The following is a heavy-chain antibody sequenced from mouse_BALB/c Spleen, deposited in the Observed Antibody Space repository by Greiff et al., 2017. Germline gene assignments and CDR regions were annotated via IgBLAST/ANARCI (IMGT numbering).Heavy chain of an antibody. Sequence: QVQLQQSGAELVRPGSSVKISCKASGYAFSSYWMNWVKQRPGQGLEWIGQIYPGDGDTNYNGKFKGKATLTADKSSSTAYMQLSSLTSEDSAVYYCASQDSSGYYFDYWGQGTTLTVSS. CDR1: GYAFSSYW. CDR3: ASQDSSGYYFDY. D-gene: IGHD3-2*01. V-gene: IGHV1-80*01. J-gene: IGHJ2*01. CDR2: IYPGDGDT.